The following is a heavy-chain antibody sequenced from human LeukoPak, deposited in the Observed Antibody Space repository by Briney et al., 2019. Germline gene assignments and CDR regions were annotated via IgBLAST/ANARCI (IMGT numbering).Heavy chain of an antibody. V-gene: IGHV1-8*01. D-gene: IGHD1-14*01. CDR3: VRVPPGTTIYAY. CDR1: GYTFTSYH. Sequence: ASVKVSCTASGYTFTSYHINWVRHATGQGLEWVGWMNPNNSDIGYAQKFQGRVTMTRNTSIGTAYMELSSLRSEDTAIYYCVRVPPGTTIYAYWGQGTLVTVSS. J-gene: IGHJ4*02. CDR2: MNPNNSDI.